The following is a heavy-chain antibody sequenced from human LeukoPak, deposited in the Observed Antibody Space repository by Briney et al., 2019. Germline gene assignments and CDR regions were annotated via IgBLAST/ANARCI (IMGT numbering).Heavy chain of an antibody. Sequence: GGSLRLSYAASGFTFSSYSMTWVRQAPGKGLEWVSSITSSSSYIYYADSVKGRFTISRDNAKNSLYLQMNSLRAEDTAVYYCAREHSATYFDYWGQGTLVTVSS. CDR2: ITSSSSYI. V-gene: IGHV3-21*01. CDR3: AREHSATYFDY. D-gene: IGHD1-26*01. J-gene: IGHJ4*02. CDR1: GFTFSSYS.